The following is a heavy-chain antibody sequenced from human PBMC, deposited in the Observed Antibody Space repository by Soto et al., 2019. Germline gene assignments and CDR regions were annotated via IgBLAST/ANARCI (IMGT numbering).Heavy chain of an antibody. D-gene: IGHD3-10*01. CDR1: GGTFSSYA. Sequence: ASVKVSCKASGGTFSSYAISWLRQSPGQGLEWMGGIIPIFGTANYAQKFQGRVTITADESTSTAYMELSSLRSEDTAVYYCASSGSSSAAYYYYGMDIWGQGTTVTVSS. CDR2: IIPIFGTA. CDR3: ASSGSSSAAYYYYGMDI. J-gene: IGHJ6*02. V-gene: IGHV1-69*13.